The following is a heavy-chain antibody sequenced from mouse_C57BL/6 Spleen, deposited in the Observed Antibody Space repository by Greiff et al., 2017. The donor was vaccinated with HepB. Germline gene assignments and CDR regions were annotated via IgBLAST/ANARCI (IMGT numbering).Heavy chain of an antibody. CDR3: ARRGGNSYYFDY. CDR1: GYTFTSYW. J-gene: IGHJ2*01. CDR2: IDPSDSET. Sequence: QVQLKQPGAELVRPGSSVKLSCKASGYTFTSYWMHWVKQRPIQGLEWIGNIDPSDSETHYNQKFKDKATLTVDKSSSTAYMQLSSLTSEDSAVYYCARRGGNSYYFDYWGQGTTLTVSS. V-gene: IGHV1-52*01.